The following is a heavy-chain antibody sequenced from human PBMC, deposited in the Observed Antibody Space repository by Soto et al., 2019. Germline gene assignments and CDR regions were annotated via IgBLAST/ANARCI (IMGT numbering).Heavy chain of an antibody. V-gene: IGHV1-8*01. Sequence: ASAEASSKAPRDAYTSNASNSLRQYTGQGLEWMGWMNPNSGNTGYAQKFQGRVTMTRNTSISTAYMELSSLRSEDTAVYYCARFPGYYYYYYMDVWGKGTTVTVSS. CDR1: RDAYTSNA. CDR2: MNPNSGNT. J-gene: IGHJ6*03. CDR3: ARFPGYYYYYYMDV.